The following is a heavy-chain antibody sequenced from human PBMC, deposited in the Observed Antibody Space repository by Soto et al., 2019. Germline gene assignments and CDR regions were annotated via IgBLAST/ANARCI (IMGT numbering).Heavy chain of an antibody. Sequence: GGSLRLSCTASGFTLSFYGMHWVRQAPGKGLEWVAVISTDGSNQYYVDSVKGRFTISRDSSKQTVSLQMNSLRAEDTAVSFCAKATSPYYYYYGIDVWGQGTTVTVSS. CDR1: GFTLSFYG. J-gene: IGHJ6*02. V-gene: IGHV3-30*18. CDR3: AKATSPYYYYYGIDV. CDR2: ISTDGSNQ. D-gene: IGHD2-2*01.